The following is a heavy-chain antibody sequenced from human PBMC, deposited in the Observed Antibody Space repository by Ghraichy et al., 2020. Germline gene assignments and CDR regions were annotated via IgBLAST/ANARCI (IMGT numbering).Heavy chain of an antibody. CDR3: AREYYYGSGSYSRGYYGMDV. Sequence: ASVKVSCKASGYTLTTYGISWVRQAPRQDLEWMGWISAYNGNTNYAQKLQGRVTMTTDTSTSTAYMELRSLTSDDTAVYYCAREYYYGSGSYSRGYYGMDVWGQGTTVTVSS. CDR1: GYTLTTYG. CDR2: ISAYNGNT. V-gene: IGHV1-18*01. D-gene: IGHD3-10*01. J-gene: IGHJ6*02.